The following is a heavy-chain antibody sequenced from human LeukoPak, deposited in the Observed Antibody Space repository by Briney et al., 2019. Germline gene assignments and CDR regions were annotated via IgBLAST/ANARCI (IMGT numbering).Heavy chain of an antibody. CDR2: ISSGSSYI. Sequence: GGSLRLSRAASGFTFSDYSINWVRQAPGKGLEWVSFISSGSSYIYYADSAKGRFTISRDNAKNSLYLQMNSLRAEDTAVYYCARDLSRGKSHAFDIWGQGTMVTVSS. J-gene: IGHJ3*02. CDR1: GFTFSDYS. D-gene: IGHD1-26*01. CDR3: ARDLSRGKSHAFDI. V-gene: IGHV3-21*01.